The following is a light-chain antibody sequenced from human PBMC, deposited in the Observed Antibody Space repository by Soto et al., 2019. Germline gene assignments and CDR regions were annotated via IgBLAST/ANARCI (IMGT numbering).Light chain of an antibody. CDR1: QSISNS. Sequence: DIQMTQSPSTLSASVGDRVTITCRASQSISNSLAWYQQKPGKAPNLLIYKASSLESGVPSRFSGSGSGTECTLTISRLQPDDFATYYCRQYVSYAVTFGGGTKVEMK. J-gene: IGKJ4*01. CDR3: RQYVSYAVT. V-gene: IGKV1-5*03. CDR2: KAS.